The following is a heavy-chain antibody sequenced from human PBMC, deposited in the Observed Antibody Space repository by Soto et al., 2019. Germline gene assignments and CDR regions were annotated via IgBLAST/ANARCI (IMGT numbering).Heavy chain of an antibody. Sequence: SETLSLTCTVSGASISYGNYAWSWIRQTPGKGLEWIGYINHLETTFYNPSFESRLTLSIDRAKNQFSLNLNSMSVADRAVYFCARGGGSDSFDYWGQGILVTVSS. CDR3: ARGGGSDSFDY. CDR2: INHLETT. V-gene: IGHV4-30-2*01. CDR1: GASISYGNYA. J-gene: IGHJ4*02. D-gene: IGHD1-26*01.